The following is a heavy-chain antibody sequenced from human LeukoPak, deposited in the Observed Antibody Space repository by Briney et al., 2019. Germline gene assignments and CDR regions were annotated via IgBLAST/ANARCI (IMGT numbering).Heavy chain of an antibody. Sequence: GGSLRLSCAASGFTFSSYAMSWVRQAPGKGLEWVSAISGSGGSTYYADSVKGRFTISRDNSKNTLYLQMNSLGAEDTAVYYCAKDLGSGWYYYYGMDVWGQGTTVTVSS. D-gene: IGHD6-19*01. CDR3: AKDLGSGWYYYYGMDV. J-gene: IGHJ6*02. V-gene: IGHV3-23*01. CDR1: GFTFSSYA. CDR2: ISGSGGST.